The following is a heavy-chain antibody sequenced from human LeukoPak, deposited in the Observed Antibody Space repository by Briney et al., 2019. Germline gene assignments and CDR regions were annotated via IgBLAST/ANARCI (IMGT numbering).Heavy chain of an antibody. J-gene: IGHJ4*02. D-gene: IGHD5-24*01. CDR1: GYTLTELS. CDR3: ARVDFLWDRSPVRRDGYNYVVGY. V-gene: IGHV1-24*01. CDR2: FDPEDGET. Sequence: ASVKVSCKVSGYTLTELSMHWVRQAPGKGLEWMGGFDPEDGETIYAQKFQGRVTMTEDTYTSTAYMELRSLRSDDTAVYYCARVDFLWDRSPVRRDGYNYVVGYWGQGTLVTVSS.